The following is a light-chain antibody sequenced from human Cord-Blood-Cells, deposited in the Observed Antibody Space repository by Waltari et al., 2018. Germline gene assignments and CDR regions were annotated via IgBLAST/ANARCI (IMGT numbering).Light chain of an antibody. J-gene: IGKJ5*01. CDR3: QQYGSSPPIT. CDR1: QSVSSSY. Sequence: DIVLTQSPGTLSLSPGERATLSCRASQSVSSSYLAGYQQKPGEAPRLLIYGASSRATGIPDRFSGSGSGTDFTLTISRLEPEDVAVYYCQQYGSSPPITFGQGTRLEIK. V-gene: IGKV3-20*01. CDR2: GAS.